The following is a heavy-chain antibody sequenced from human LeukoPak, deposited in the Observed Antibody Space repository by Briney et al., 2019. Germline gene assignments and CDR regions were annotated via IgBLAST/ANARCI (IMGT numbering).Heavy chain of an antibody. Sequence: PSETLSLTCAVYGGTFSGYYWSWIRQPPGKRLEWVGESNDSGGTNYNPSLESRLSISLDRPKNQFSLRLTSMTAADTAVYYCGRIWLVYANLPGFVDYWGQGILVTVSS. V-gene: IGHV4-34*01. D-gene: IGHD3-9*01. J-gene: IGHJ4*02. CDR2: SNDSGGT. CDR1: GGTFSGYY. CDR3: GRIWLVYANLPGFVDY.